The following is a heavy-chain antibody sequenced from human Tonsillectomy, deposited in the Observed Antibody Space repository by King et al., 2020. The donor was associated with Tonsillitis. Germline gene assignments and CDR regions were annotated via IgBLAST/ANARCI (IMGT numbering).Heavy chain of an antibody. CDR2: IYYGGRT. D-gene: IGHD2-2*01. CDR3: ARPCSTTSFYDSFDI. J-gene: IGHJ3*02. Sequence: QLQESGPGLVKPSETLSLTCTVSGGSISSSAYFWGWIRQPPGKGLESVGTIYYGGRTYYNPSLKSRVTISVDTSKSQVSLKLSSVTAADTAVYYCARPCSTTSFYDSFDIWGQGTMVPVSS. CDR1: GGSISSSAYF. V-gene: IGHV4-39*01.